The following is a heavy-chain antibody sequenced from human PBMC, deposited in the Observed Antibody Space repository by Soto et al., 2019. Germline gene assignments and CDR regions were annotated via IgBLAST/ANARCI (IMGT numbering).Heavy chain of an antibody. J-gene: IGHJ4*02. Sequence: EVQLVESGGGLVQPGGSLRLSCAASEFTFSRYWMTWVRQAPGKGLEWVANIKEDGSEKYYVDSVKGRFTISRDNAKNSLYLQMNSLRAEDTAVYYCAREGYYYGTSGFGYWGQGTLVTVSS. V-gene: IGHV3-7*04. D-gene: IGHD3-22*01. CDR1: EFTFSRYW. CDR3: AREGYYYGTSGFGY. CDR2: IKEDGSEK.